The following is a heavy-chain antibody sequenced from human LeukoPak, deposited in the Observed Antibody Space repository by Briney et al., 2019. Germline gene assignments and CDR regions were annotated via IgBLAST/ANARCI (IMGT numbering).Heavy chain of an antibody. CDR3: ARKGIAAVFDI. Sequence: GGSLRLSCAASGFTFSSYWMHWVRHAPGKGLVWVSRINSDGSSTIYADSVKGRFTISRDNAKNTLYLQMNSLRAEDTAVYYCARKGIAAVFDIWGQGTMVTVSS. CDR1: GFTFSSYW. D-gene: IGHD6-13*01. J-gene: IGHJ3*02. V-gene: IGHV3-74*01. CDR2: INSDGSST.